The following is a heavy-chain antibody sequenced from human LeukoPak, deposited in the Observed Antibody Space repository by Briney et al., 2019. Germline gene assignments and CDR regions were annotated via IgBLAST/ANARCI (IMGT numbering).Heavy chain of an antibody. J-gene: IGHJ4*02. CDR1: GFTFSTYD. D-gene: IGHD6-19*01. CDR2: IGTAGDT. V-gene: IGHV3-13*01. Sequence: GGSLRLSCAASGFTFSTYDIHWVRQASGKGLEWVSGIGTAGDTHYPDSVKGRLTISRENAKNSLYLQLNSLRAGDTAVYYCARVLRDSVGWYHFDYWGQGTLVTVSS. CDR3: ARVLRDSVGWYHFDY.